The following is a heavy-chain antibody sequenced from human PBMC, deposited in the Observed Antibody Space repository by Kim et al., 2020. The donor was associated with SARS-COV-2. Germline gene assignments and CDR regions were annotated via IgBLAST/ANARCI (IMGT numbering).Heavy chain of an antibody. J-gene: IGHJ4*02. D-gene: IGHD3-3*01. Sequence: VKGRFTISRDNAKNSLYLQMNSLRAEDTAVYYCARDDRVLEWLLPYFDYWGQGTLVTVSS. CDR3: ARDDRVLEWLLPYFDY. V-gene: IGHV3-21*01.